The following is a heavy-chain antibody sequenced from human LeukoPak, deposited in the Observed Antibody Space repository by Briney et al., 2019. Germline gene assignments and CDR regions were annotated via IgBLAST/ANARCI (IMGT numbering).Heavy chain of an antibody. Sequence: SETLSLTCAVSGGSISGSNWWSWVRQPPGKGLEWIGEIYHSGSTNYNPSLKSRVTISVDKSKNQFSLKLSSVTAADTAVYYCARDRPGYGADYWGQGTLVTVSP. CDR2: IYHSGST. CDR1: GGSISGSNW. V-gene: IGHV4-4*02. D-gene: IGHD5-18*01. J-gene: IGHJ4*02. CDR3: ARDRPGYGADY.